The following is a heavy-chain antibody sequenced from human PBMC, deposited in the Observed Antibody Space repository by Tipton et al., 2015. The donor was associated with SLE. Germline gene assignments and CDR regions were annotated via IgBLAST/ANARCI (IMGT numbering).Heavy chain of an antibody. V-gene: IGHV3-23*01. CDR2: ISGVANT. J-gene: IGHJ4*02. Sequence: LSLTCAASGFTLTTYAMSWVRQAPGKGLEWVAAISGVANTYYPPSMKGRFTISRDTSKNTVYLEMNGLRAEDTAVYYCAKDTGSSGYDLLDYWGQGTLVTVSS. CDR3: AKDTGSSGYDLLDY. CDR1: GFTLTTYA. D-gene: IGHD5-12*01.